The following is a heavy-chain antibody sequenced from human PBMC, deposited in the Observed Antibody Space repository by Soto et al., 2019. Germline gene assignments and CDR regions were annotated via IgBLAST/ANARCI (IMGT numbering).Heavy chain of an antibody. CDR2: IYYSGST. D-gene: IGHD3-10*01. CDR1: GGSISISSYN. Sequence: PSETLSLTCTVSGGSISISSYNWGWIRQPPGKGLEWIGSIYYSGSTDYNPSLKSRVTISVDTCKNQFSLKLSSVTAADAVVYFCGSHYDGSGSYQIDCWGQGTLVTVPS. J-gene: IGHJ4*02. V-gene: IGHV4-39*01. CDR3: GSHYDGSGSYQIDC.